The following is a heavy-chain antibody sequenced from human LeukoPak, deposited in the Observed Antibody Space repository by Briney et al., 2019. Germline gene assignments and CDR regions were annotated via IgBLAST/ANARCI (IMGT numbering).Heavy chain of an antibody. CDR3: VRDNSRGQSLGVIY. V-gene: IGHV3-48*01. Sequence: GGSLRLSCAASGFTFSTYNMNWVRQAPGEGLEWISYINADSSTIQYADSVRGRFTTSRDNAKNSLYLQMNSLRAEDTAVYYCVRDNSRGQSLGVIYWGQGSLVTVSS. D-gene: IGHD3-22*01. CDR1: GFTFSTYN. CDR2: INADSSTI. J-gene: IGHJ4*02.